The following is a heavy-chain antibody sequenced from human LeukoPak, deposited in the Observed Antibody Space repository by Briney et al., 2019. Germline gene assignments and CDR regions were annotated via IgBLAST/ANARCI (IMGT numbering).Heavy chain of an antibody. CDR3: ARAYCSSTSCSDDAFDI. V-gene: IGHV4-34*01. D-gene: IGHD2-2*01. CDR1: GGSFSGYY. J-gene: IGHJ3*02. Sequence: SETLSLTCAVYGGSFSGYYWSWIRQPPGKGREWIGEINHSGSTNYNPSLKSRVTISVDTSKTQFSLKLSSVTAADTAVYYCARAYCSSTSCSDDAFDIWGQGTMVTVSS. CDR2: INHSGST.